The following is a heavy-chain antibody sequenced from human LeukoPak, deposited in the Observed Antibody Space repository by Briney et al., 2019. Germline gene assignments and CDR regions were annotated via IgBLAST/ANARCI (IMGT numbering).Heavy chain of an antibody. CDR2: INPNSGGT. Sequence: ASVKVSCKASGYTFTSYGISWVRQAPGQGLEWMGWINPNSGGTNYAQKFQGRVTMTRDTSISTAYMELSRLRSDDTAVYYCARVRTVVVAAMRYWGQGTLVTVSS. J-gene: IGHJ4*02. V-gene: IGHV1-2*02. D-gene: IGHD2-15*01. CDR3: ARVRTVVVAAMRY. CDR1: GYTFTSYG.